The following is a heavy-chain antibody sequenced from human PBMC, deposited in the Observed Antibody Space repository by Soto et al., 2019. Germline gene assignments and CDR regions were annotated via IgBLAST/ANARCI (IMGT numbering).Heavy chain of an antibody. Sequence: QVQLVQSGAEVKKPGSSVKVSCKASGGTFSSYAISWVRQAPGQGLEWMGGIIPIFGTANYAQKFQGRVTITAAKSTSTAYRALSSLRSEDRAEYYCARGGEAPMATGWFDPWGQGTLVTVSS. CDR2: IIPIFGTA. J-gene: IGHJ5*02. CDR3: ARGGEAPMATGWFDP. CDR1: GGTFSSYA. V-gene: IGHV1-69*14. D-gene: IGHD3-10*01.